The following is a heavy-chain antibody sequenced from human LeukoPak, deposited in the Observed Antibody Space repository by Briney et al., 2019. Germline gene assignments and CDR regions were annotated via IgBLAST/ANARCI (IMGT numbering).Heavy chain of an antibody. CDR1: GFTFSSYA. Sequence: PGRSLRLSCAASGFTFSSYAMHWVRQAPGKGLEWVAVISYDGSNKYYADSVKGRFTISRDNSKNTLYLQMNSLRAEDTAVYYCATSHSSSWYGSFDYWGQGTLVTVSS. D-gene: IGHD6-13*01. CDR3: ATSHSSSWYGSFDY. V-gene: IGHV3-30-3*01. CDR2: ISYDGSNK. J-gene: IGHJ4*02.